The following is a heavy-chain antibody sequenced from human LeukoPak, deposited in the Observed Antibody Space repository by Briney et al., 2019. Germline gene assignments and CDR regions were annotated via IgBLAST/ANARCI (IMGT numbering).Heavy chain of an antibody. Sequence: GASVNVSCKASVYSFTTYDINWVRQATGQGLAWMGWMNLKSGYTGYAQKFQGRVTITRDTSTSTVYMELSSLRSEDTAVYYCARVAGSIDYWGQGTLVTVSS. V-gene: IGHV1-8*03. CDR3: ARVAGSIDY. J-gene: IGHJ4*02. D-gene: IGHD1-26*01. CDR2: MNLKSGYT. CDR1: VYSFTTYD.